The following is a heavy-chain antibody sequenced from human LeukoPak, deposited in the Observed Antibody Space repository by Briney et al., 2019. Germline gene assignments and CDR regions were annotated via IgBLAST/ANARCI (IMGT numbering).Heavy chain of an antibody. D-gene: IGHD3-9*01. CDR3: ARRSRYYDILTGYYNDYYYYYMDV. V-gene: IGHV4-34*01. CDR1: GGSFSGYY. CDR2: INHSGST. J-gene: IGHJ6*03. Sequence: SETLSLTCAVYGGSFSGYYWSWIRQPPGKGLEWIGEINHSGSTNYNPSLKSRATISVDTSKNQFSLKLSSVTAADTAVYYCARRSRYYDILTGYYNDYYYYYMDVWGKGTTVTISS.